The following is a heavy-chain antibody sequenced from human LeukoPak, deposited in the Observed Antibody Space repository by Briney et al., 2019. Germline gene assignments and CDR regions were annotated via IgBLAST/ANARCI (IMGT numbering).Heavy chain of an antibody. CDR2: IYYSGST. J-gene: IGHJ5*02. D-gene: IGHD2-15*01. CDR1: GGSISSYY. V-gene: IGHV4-59*08. Sequence: SETLSLTCTVSGGSISSYYWSWIRQPPGKGLEWIGYIYYSGSTNYNPSLKSRVTISVDTSNNQFSLKLSSVTAADTAVYYCASSGSSGDDWFDPWGQGTLVTVSS. CDR3: ASSGSSGDDWFDP.